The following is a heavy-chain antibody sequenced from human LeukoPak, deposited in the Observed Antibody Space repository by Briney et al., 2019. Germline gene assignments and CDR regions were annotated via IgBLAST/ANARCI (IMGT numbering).Heavy chain of an antibody. J-gene: IGHJ4*02. CDR2: ISYDGSNK. CDR1: GFTFSSYA. CDR3: ARGGTLLRYFDWLLGDY. D-gene: IGHD3-9*01. V-gene: IGHV3-30-3*01. Sequence: GGSLRLSCAASGFTFSSYAMRWVRQAPGKGLEWVAVISYDGSNKYYADSVKGRFTISRDNSKNTLYLQMNSLRAEDTAVYYCARGGTLLRYFDWLLGDYWGQGTLVTVSS.